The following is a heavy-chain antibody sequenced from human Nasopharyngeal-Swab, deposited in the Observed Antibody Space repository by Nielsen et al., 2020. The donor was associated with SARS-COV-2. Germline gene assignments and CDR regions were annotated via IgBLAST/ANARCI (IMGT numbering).Heavy chain of an antibody. CDR3: VRDDGDVPGITGSEPPGGY. Sequence: ASVKVSCKASGYRFTDYYIHWVRQAPGQGLEWMGRINPYSGDTKYAQKFQGRVTVTRDTSIETVYMELSSLRSDDTAVYYCVRDDGDVPGITGSEPPGGYWGQGTLVTVSS. V-gene: IGHV1-2*06. J-gene: IGHJ4*02. CDR1: GYRFTDYY. CDR2: INPYSGDT. D-gene: IGHD1-14*01.